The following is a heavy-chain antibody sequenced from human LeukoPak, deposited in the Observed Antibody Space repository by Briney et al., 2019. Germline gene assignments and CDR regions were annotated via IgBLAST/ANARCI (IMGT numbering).Heavy chain of an antibody. CDR2: ISYDGKNK. CDR3: VRVMTTTRNFDY. J-gene: IGHJ4*02. D-gene: IGHD1-1*01. V-gene: IGHV3-30*04. Sequence: GSTLRLFCAVSGHTLSSHPMHWVSETPDKGLEWVAIISYDGKNKYYADSVNGRFTVSRDNTKNTLYLQMNSLRVDDMGVYYCVRVMTTTRNFDYWGPGTQVTVSS. CDR1: GHTLSSHP.